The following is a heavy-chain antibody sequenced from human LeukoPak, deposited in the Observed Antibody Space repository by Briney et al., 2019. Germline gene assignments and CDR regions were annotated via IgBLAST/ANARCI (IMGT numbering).Heavy chain of an antibody. CDR3: ARDPHTPMVGGFYFDY. Sequence: GGSLRLSCTASGFTFSSYSMNWVRQAPGKGLEWVSYISGSSRTIYYADSVKGRFTISRDNAKNSLYLQLNSLRDEDTAAYYCARDPHTPMVGGFYFDYWGQGALVTVSS. V-gene: IGHV3-48*02. CDR2: ISGSSRTI. D-gene: IGHD3-10*01. J-gene: IGHJ4*02. CDR1: GFTFSSYS.